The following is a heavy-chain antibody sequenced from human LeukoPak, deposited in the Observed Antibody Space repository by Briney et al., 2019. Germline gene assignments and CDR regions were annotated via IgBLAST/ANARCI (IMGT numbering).Heavy chain of an antibody. CDR1: GYTFTNYG. D-gene: IGHD1-26*01. CDR2: INPSGGST. CDR3: ARSGSHFDY. J-gene: IGHJ4*02. V-gene: IGHV1-46*01. Sequence: ASVKVSCKASGYTFTNYGIGWVRQAPGQGLEWMGIINPSGGSTSYAQKFQGRVTMTRDMSTSTVYMELSSLRSEDTAVYYCARSGSHFDYWGQGTLVTVSS.